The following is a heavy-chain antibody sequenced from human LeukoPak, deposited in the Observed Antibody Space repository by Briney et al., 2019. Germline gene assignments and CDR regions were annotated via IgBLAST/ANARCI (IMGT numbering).Heavy chain of an antibody. CDR2: ISSSSSYI. CDR3: ARDSVTHDAFDI. Sequence: PGGSLRLSCAASGFTFSSYSMNWVGQAPGKRLEWVSSISSSSSYIYYADSVKGQFTITRDNAKNSLYLQMNSLRSEDTAVYYCARDSVTHDAFDIWGQGTMVTVSS. CDR1: GFTFSSYS. D-gene: IGHD5-18*01. J-gene: IGHJ3*02. V-gene: IGHV3-21*01.